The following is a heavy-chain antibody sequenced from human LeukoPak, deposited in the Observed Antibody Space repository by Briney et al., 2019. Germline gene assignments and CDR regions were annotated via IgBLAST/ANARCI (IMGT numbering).Heavy chain of an antibody. CDR3: ARGDGGEVDH. CDR2: VSSDGNIK. V-gene: IGHV3-30-3*01. CDR1: GFTFNKFP. Sequence: PGRSLRLSCAASGFTFNKFPMHWVRPAPGKGLEWMAAVSSDGNIKNYADSVKGRFTISRGNSKNTLYLQMNSLGPEDAAVYYCARGDGGEVDHWGQGTLVTVSS. J-gene: IGHJ4*02. D-gene: IGHD3-16*01.